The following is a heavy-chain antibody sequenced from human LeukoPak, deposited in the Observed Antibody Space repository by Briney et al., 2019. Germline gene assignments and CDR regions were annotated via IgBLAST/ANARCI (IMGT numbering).Heavy chain of an antibody. Sequence: GGSLRLSCAASGFTFSYYGMHWVRQAPGKGLEWVSLIWYDGSNKYYADSVKGRFTISKDTSKNTLYLQMNSLRAEDTALYYCARDRAMVVGSSWYYDYWGQGTLVTVSS. CDR3: ARDRAMVVGSSWYYDY. CDR2: IWYDGSNK. D-gene: IGHD2/OR15-2a*01. J-gene: IGHJ4*02. CDR1: GFTFSYYG. V-gene: IGHV3-33*08.